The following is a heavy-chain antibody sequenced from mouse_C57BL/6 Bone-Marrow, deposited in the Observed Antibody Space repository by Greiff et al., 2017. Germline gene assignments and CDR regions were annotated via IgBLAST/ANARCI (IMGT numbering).Heavy chain of an antibody. J-gene: IGHJ3*01. V-gene: IGHV1-5*01. CDR1: GYTFTSYW. CDR3: TRCDYDVAWFAY. CDR2: LYPGNSDT. Sequence: VQLQQSGTVLARPGASVKMSCKTSGYTFTSYWMHWVKQRPGQGLEWIGALYPGNSDTSYNQKFKGKDKLTAVTSASTAYMELSSLTNEDSAVYYCTRCDYDVAWFAYWGQGTLVTVSA. D-gene: IGHD2-4*01.